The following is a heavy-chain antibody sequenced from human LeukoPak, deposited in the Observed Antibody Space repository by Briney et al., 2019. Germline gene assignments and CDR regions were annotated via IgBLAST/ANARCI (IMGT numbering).Heavy chain of an antibody. V-gene: IGHV3-74*01. J-gene: IGHJ4*02. CDR3: ARSRYSTSSGGFDY. CDR2: INSDGSNI. Sequence: GGSLRLSCAASGFTFRDFWMHWVRQAPGKGLVWVSRINSDGSNITYADSVKGRFTISRDNAKNTLYLQMSSLRGEDTAVYYCARSRYSTSSGGFDYWGQGILVTVSS. CDR1: GFTFRDFW. D-gene: IGHD6-6*01.